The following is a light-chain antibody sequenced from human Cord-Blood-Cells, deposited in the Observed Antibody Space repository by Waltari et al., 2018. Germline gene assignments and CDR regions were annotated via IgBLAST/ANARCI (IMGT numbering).Light chain of an antibody. Sequence: DMQMTQPPPSPSASVGDRVTITCRASQSISSYLNWYQQKPGKPPKRMIYAASSLQSGVPSRFSGSGSGTDFTLTISSLQPEDFATYYCQQSYSTPPSTFGQGTRLEIK. CDR2: AAS. CDR1: QSISSY. CDR3: QQSYSTPPST. V-gene: IGKV1-39*01. J-gene: IGKJ5*01.